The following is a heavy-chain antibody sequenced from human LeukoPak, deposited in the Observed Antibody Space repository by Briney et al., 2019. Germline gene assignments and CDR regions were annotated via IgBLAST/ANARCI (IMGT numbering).Heavy chain of an antibody. CDR3: ARDLGYDFWSGYLFPSRGNWFDP. V-gene: IGHV3-11*04. CDR2: ISSSGSTI. J-gene: IGHJ5*02. Sequence: PGGSVRLSCAASGFTFSDYYMSWLRQAPGKGLEGVSYISSSGSTIYYADPVKGRFTISRDNAKNSLYLQMNSLRAEDTAVYYCARDLGYDFWSGYLFPSRGNWFDPWGQGTLVTVSS. D-gene: IGHD3-3*01. CDR1: GFTFSDYY.